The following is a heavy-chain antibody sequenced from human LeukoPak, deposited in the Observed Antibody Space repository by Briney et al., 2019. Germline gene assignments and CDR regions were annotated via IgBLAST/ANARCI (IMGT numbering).Heavy chain of an antibody. CDR1: GFTFSSYG. D-gene: IGHD6-13*01. V-gene: IGHV3-30*02. Sequence: GGSLRLSCAASGFTFSSYGMHWVRQAPGKGLEWVAFIRYDGSNKYYADSVKGRFTISRDDSKNTLYLQMNSLRAEDTAVYYCAKDRVLGAAAWFFDYWGQGTLVTVSS. J-gene: IGHJ4*02. CDR3: AKDRVLGAAAWFFDY. CDR2: IRYDGSNK.